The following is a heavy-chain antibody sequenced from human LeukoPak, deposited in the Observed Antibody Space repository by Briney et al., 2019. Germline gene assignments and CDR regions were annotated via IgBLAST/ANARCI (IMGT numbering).Heavy chain of an antibody. CDR3: ARYSSSTSPYYYYYYMDV. CDR1: GYTFTGYY. J-gene: IGHJ6*03. Sequence: ASVKVSCKASGYTFTGYYMHWVRQAPGQGLEWMGWINPNSGGTNYAQKFQGRVTMTRDTSISTAYMQLSSLTSEDTAVYYCARYSSSTSPYYYYYYMDVWGKGTTVTVSS. V-gene: IGHV1-2*02. CDR2: INPNSGGT. D-gene: IGHD2-2*01.